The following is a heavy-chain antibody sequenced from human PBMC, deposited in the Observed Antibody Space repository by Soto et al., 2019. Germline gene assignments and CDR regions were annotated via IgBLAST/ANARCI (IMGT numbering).Heavy chain of an antibody. CDR1: GGSISGYY. D-gene: IGHD2-2*02. J-gene: IGHJ4*02. CDR2: IYSSGNT. V-gene: IGHV4-59*08. CDR3: ARLACSTTRCFTYFDY. Sequence: QVQLQESGPGLVKTSETLSLTCTVSGGSISGYYWTWIRQPPGKGLEWIGYIYSSGNTNYNPSLQSRVTISVGTSKNQFSLKLSSVTAADTAVYYCARLACSTTRCFTYFDYWGQGALVTVSS.